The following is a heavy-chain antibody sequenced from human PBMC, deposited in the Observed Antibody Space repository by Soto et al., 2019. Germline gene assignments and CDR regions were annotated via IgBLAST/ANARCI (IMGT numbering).Heavy chain of an antibody. Sequence: PSETLSLTCAVYGGSFSGYYWSWIRQPPGKGLEWIGEINHSGSTNYNPSLKSRVTISVDTSKNQFSLKLSSVTAADTAVYYCARGGYYQRWFDPWGQGTLVTVSS. J-gene: IGHJ5*02. CDR1: GGSFSGYY. CDR2: INHSGST. V-gene: IGHV4-34*01. CDR3: ARGGYYQRWFDP. D-gene: IGHD3-22*01.